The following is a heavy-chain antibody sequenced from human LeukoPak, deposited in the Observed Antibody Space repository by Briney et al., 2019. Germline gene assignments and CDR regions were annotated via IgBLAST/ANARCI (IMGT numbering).Heavy chain of an antibody. V-gene: IGHV4-59*01. CDR1: GGSISSYY. Sequence: SETLSLTCTVSGGSISSYYWSWIQQPPGKGLEWIGYIYYSGSTNYNPSLKSRVTISVDTSKNQFSLKLSSVTAADTAVYYCARVGGSYSYYFDYWGQGALVTVAT. J-gene: IGHJ4*02. D-gene: IGHD1-26*01. CDR2: IYYSGST. CDR3: ARVGGSYSYYFDY.